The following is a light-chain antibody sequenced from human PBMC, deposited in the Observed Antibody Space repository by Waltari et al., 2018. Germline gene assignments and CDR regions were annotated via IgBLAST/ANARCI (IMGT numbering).Light chain of an antibody. CDR3: QQYGSSILYT. J-gene: IGKJ2*01. CDR2: GAS. Sequence: VLTQSPGTLSLSPGERATLSCRASQTLTKRYLTWYQQKPGQAPRLLIYGASSRAAGIPDRCSGSGSGTDFTLTISRLEPEDSAVYYCQQYGSSILYTFGQGTKLEIK. V-gene: IGKV3-20*01. CDR1: QTLTKRY.